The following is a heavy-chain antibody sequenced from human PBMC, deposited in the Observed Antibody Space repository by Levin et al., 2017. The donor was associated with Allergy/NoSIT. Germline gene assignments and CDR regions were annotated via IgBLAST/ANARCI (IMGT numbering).Heavy chain of an antibody. CDR1: GYSFTSYW. Sequence: GESLKISCKGSGYSFTSYWIGWVRQMPGKGLEWMGIIYPGDSDTRYSPSFQGQVTISADKSISTAYLQWSSLKASDTAMYYCARYPDYYDSSGYYAGLDYWGQGTLVTVSS. D-gene: IGHD3-22*01. CDR2: IYPGDSDT. CDR3: ARYPDYYDSSGYYAGLDY. V-gene: IGHV5-51*01. J-gene: IGHJ4*02.